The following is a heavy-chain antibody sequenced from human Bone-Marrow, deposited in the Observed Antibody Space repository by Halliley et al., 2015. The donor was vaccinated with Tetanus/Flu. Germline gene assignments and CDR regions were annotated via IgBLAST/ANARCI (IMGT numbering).Heavy chain of an antibody. Sequence: TLSLTCSVSGASIHHYYWSWIRQSPGKGLEWIGYIYYSGSTTYNPSLKSRVTISVDASKNQFSLNLTSVTAADTAVYYCARNLQTCETDSWDQGSVVTVSS. CDR2: IYYSGST. CDR1: GASIHHYY. CDR3: ARNLQTCETDS. J-gene: IGHJ4*02. V-gene: IGHV4-59*01. D-gene: IGHD1-7*01.